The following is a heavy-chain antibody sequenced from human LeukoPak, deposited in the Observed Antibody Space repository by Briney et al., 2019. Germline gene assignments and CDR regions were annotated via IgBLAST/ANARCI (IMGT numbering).Heavy chain of an antibody. Sequence: PGGXXRLSCAPSGFTFSRLGMQWVRQAPGKGLEGVASIKYDGSEKYCVDSVKGRFTISRDNAKNSLYLQMNSLRTEDTAVYYCARDGTAAGLYFDFWGQGTLVTVSS. V-gene: IGHV3-7*01. CDR2: IKYDGSEK. J-gene: IGHJ4*02. CDR1: GFTFSRLG. CDR3: ARDGTAAGLYFDF. D-gene: IGHD6-13*01.